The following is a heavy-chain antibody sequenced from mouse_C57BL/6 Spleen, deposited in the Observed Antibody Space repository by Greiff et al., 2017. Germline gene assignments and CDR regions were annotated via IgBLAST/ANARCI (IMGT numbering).Heavy chain of an antibody. V-gene: IGHV1-39*01. CDR2: INPNYGTT. J-gene: IGHJ4*01. CDR1: GYSFTDYN. CDR3: ARKGYYGSSYVSMDY. D-gene: IGHD1-1*01. Sequence: LVESGPELVKPGASVKISCKASGYSFTDYNMNWVKQSNGKSLEWIGVINPNYGTTSYNQKFKGKATLTVDQSSSTAYMQLNSLTSEDSAVYYCARKGYYGSSYVSMDYWGQGTSVTVSS.